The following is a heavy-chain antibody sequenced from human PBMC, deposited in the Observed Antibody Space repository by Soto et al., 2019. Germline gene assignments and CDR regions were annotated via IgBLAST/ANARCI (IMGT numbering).Heavy chain of an antibody. J-gene: IGHJ6*02. V-gene: IGHV1-2*04. D-gene: IGHD3-3*01. Sequence: QVQLVQSGAEVKKPGASVKVSCKASGYTFTGYYMHWVRQAPGQGLEWMGWINPNSGGTNYAQKFQGWVTMTRDTSISTAYMELSRLRSDDTAVYYCARDDFWSGQDPRGYYYGMYVWGQGTTVTVSS. CDR2: INPNSGGT. CDR1: GYTFTGYY. CDR3: ARDDFWSGQDPRGYYYGMYV.